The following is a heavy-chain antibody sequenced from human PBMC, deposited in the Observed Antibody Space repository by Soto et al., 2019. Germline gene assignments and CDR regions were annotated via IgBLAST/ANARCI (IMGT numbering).Heavy chain of an antibody. Sequence: EVHLLESGGGLVQPGGSLRLSCAASGFTFGTYDMKWLRPAPGRGLECVSFISGSGRTTYYADSVKGRFTVSRDNSKNTMDLQMNSLRAEDTALYYCAKFRGPSYSYYYMDVWGKGTTVTVSS. CDR2: ISGSGRTT. CDR3: AKFRGPSYSYYYMDV. CDR1: GFTFGTYD. J-gene: IGHJ6*03. D-gene: IGHD3-16*01. V-gene: IGHV3-23*01.